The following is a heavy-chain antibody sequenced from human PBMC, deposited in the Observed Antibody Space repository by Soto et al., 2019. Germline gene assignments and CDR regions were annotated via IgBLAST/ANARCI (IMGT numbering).Heavy chain of an antibody. CDR3: ARDCWYDGTCYSASDY. CDR2: ISTTSFTI. Sequence: EVRLMESGGGLVQPGGSLRLSCAASGFSFSTYNMDWVRQAPGKGTEWIAYISTTSFTIYYAESVTGIFTISRDNDRNSLYLEMTSLTDEATAVYCCARDCWYDGTCYSASDYWGQRPLVTVS. J-gene: IGHJ4*02. D-gene: IGHD2-15*01. CDR1: GFSFSTYN. V-gene: IGHV3-48*02.